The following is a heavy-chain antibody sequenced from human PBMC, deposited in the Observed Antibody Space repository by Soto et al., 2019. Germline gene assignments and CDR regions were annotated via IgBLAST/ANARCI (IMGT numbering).Heavy chain of an antibody. CDR2: ISAYNGNT. Sequence: ASVKVSCKASGYTFTNYGISWVRQAPGQGLEWMGWISAYNGNTNYAQKLQGRVNMTTDTSTNTTYMELRSLRSDDTAVYYCARGWIQLWLNDYWGQGTLVTVSS. D-gene: IGHD5-18*01. CDR1: GYTFTNYG. CDR3: ARGWIQLWLNDY. J-gene: IGHJ4*02. V-gene: IGHV1-18*01.